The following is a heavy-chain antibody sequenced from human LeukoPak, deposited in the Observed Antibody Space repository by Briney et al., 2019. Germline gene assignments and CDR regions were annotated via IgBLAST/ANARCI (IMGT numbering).Heavy chain of an antibody. CDR3: AVGVPYSSRWYGGFAP. J-gene: IGHJ5*02. Sequence: AASVKVSCKASGYTFITYGITWVRQAPGQGLEWMGWISAYNGNTDYPQKLQGRVTMTTDTSTSTAYMELRSLRADDTAVYYCAVGVPYSSRWYGGFAPWGQGTLVTVSS. V-gene: IGHV1-18*01. CDR2: ISAYNGNT. D-gene: IGHD6-13*01. CDR1: GYTFITYG.